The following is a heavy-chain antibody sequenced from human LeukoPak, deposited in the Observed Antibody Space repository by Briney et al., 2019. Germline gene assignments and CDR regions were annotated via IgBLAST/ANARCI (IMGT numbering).Heavy chain of an antibody. CDR1: GFTFSDYY. CDR3: AKAAGWLLHY. V-gene: IGHV3-23*01. Sequence: GGSLRLSCAASGFTFSDYYMSWIRQAPGKGLEWVSLIGGSGGSTYYADSVKGRFTISRDNSKNTLYLQMNSLRAEDTAVYYCAKAAGWLLHYWGQGTLVTVSS. D-gene: IGHD3-22*01. CDR2: IGGSGGST. J-gene: IGHJ4*02.